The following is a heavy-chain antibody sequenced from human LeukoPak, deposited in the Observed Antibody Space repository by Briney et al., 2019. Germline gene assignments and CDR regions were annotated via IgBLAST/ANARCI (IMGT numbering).Heavy chain of an antibody. D-gene: IGHD1-14*01. J-gene: IGHJ4*02. V-gene: IGHV3-74*01. Sequence: GGSLRLSCAASGLTFSSHWMHWVRHAPGKGLVWVSRITNDGSSTTYADSVKGRFTISRDNAKNMLYLQVNSLRAEDTAVYYCATQQEGNPAYWGQGTLVTVSS. CDR2: ITNDGSST. CDR3: ATQQEGNPAY. CDR1: GLTFSSHW.